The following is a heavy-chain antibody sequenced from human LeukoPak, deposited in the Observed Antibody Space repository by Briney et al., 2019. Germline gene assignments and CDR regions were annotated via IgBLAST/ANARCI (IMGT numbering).Heavy chain of an antibody. CDR1: GFTFSSYA. V-gene: IGHV3-23*01. CDR3: AKEVQWLVLNGLFDY. J-gene: IGHJ4*02. D-gene: IGHD6-19*01. Sequence: GGSLRLPCAASGFTFSSYAMSWVRQAPGKGLEWVSAISGSGGRRYYADSVKGRFTISRDNSKNTLYLQMNSLRAEDTAVYYCAKEVQWLVLNGLFDYWGQGTRVTVSS. CDR2: ISGSGGRR.